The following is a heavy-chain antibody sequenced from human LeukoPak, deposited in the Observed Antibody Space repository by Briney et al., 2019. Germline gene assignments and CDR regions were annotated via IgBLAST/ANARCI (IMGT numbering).Heavy chain of an antibody. CDR3: AKDHPTPYYYGSGIGPD. Sequence: GGSLRLSCAASGFTFSSYAMSWVRQAPGKGLEWVSAISGSGGSTYHADSVKGRFTISRDNSKNTLYLQMNSLRAEDTAVYYCAKDHPTPYYYGSGIGPDWGQGTLVTVSS. V-gene: IGHV3-23*01. CDR2: ISGSGGST. D-gene: IGHD3-10*01. CDR1: GFTFSSYA. J-gene: IGHJ4*02.